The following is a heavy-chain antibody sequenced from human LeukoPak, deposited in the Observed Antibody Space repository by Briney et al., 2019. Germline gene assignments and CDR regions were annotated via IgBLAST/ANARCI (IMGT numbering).Heavy chain of an antibody. V-gene: IGHV1-69*01. J-gene: IGHJ4*02. CDR3: ARALEYCSGGSCLYN. CDR1: GGTFSSYA. D-gene: IGHD2-15*01. Sequence: SVKVSCKASGGTFSSYAISWVRQAPGQGLEWMGGIIPIFGTANYAQRFQGRVTITADESTSTAYMELSSLRSEDTAVYYCARALEYCSGGSCLYNWGQGTLVTVSS. CDR2: IIPIFGTA.